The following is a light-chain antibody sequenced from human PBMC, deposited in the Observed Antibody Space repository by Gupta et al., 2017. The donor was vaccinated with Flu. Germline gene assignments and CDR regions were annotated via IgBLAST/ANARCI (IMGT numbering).Light chain of an antibody. J-gene: IGLJ1*01. Sequence: SSDIGGHNYVSWYQQHPGKAPKLMIYEVSNRPSGVSDRFSGSKSGNTASLTISGLQAEDEADYYCSSYTTSRTYVFGTGTKVTVL. CDR1: SSDIGGHNY. V-gene: IGLV2-14*01. CDR3: SSYTTSRTYV. CDR2: EVS.